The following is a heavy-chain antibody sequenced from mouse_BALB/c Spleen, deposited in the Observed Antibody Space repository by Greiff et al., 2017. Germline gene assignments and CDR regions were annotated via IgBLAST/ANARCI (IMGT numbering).Heavy chain of an antibody. Sequence: QVQLKQSGPSLVQPSQSLSTTCTVSGFSLTSYGVHWVRQSPGKGLEWLGVIWRGGSTDYNAAFMSRLSITKDNSKSQVFFKMNSLQADDTAIYYCAKGFITTAHWYFDVWGAGTTVTVSS. CDR3: AKGFITTAHWYFDV. V-gene: IGHV2-5-1*01. CDR2: IWRGGST. J-gene: IGHJ1*01. CDR1: GFSLTSYG. D-gene: IGHD1-2*01.